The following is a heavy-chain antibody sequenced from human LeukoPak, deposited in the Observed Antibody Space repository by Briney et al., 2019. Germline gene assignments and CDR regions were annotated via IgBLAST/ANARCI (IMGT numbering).Heavy chain of an antibody. CDR2: IIPIFGTA. V-gene: IGHV1-69*13. J-gene: IGHJ4*02. CDR3: ARRGGSLKTFDY. Sequence: SVKVSCRASGGTFSSYAISWVRQAPGQGLEWMGGIIPIFGTANYAQKFQGRVTITADESTSTAYMELSSLRSEDTAVYYCARRGGSLKTFDYWGQGTLVTVSS. CDR1: GGTFSSYA. D-gene: IGHD1-26*01.